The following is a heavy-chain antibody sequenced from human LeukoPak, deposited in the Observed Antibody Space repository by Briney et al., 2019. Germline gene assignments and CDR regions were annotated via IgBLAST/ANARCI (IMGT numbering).Heavy chain of an antibody. CDR1: GYTFTSYD. CDR2: MNPNSGNT. V-gene: IGHV1-8*01. CDR3: ATTTAYSRHDY. Sequence: PSVMVSCKASGYTFTSYDINWVRQATGQGLEWMGWMNPNSGNTGYAQKFQGRVTMTRNTSISTAYMELSSLRSEDKAVYYCATTTAYSRHDYWGQGTLVTVSS. D-gene: IGHD4-17*01. J-gene: IGHJ4*02.